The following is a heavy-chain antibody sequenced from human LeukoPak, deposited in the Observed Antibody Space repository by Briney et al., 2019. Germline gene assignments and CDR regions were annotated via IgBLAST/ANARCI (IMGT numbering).Heavy chain of an antibody. Sequence: GASVKVSCKASGYTFTIYGISWVRQAPGQGLEWMGWISAYNGNTNYAQKLQGRVTMTTDTSTSTAYMELRSLRSDDTAVYYCARRPIVGATSWFDPWGQGTLVTVSS. V-gene: IGHV1-18*01. CDR2: ISAYNGNT. CDR1: GYTFTIYG. D-gene: IGHD1-26*01. CDR3: ARRPIVGATSWFDP. J-gene: IGHJ5*02.